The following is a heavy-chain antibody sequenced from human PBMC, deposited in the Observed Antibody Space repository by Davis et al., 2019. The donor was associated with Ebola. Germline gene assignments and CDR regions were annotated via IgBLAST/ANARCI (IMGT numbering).Heavy chain of an antibody. J-gene: IGHJ4*02. Sequence: PSETLSLTCAVYGGSFSGFYWNWIRQSPAKGLEWIGEINHRGSTNYNPSLKSRVTISVDTSKNQFSLKLRSVTAADTAVYYCARGVYGAFFDSWGQGALVTVSS. CDR3: ARGVYGAFFDS. CDR2: INHRGST. CDR1: GGSFSGFY. V-gene: IGHV4-34*01. D-gene: IGHD4-17*01.